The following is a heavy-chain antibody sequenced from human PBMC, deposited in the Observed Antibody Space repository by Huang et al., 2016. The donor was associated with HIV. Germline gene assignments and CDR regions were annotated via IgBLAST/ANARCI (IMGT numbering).Heavy chain of an antibody. CDR1: GYTFTSYW. CDR2: VFPGDSDT. J-gene: IGHJ3*02. V-gene: IGHV5-51*01. CDR3: ARRADGFDI. Sequence: EVQLVQSGAEVKKPGESLKISCKVSGYTFTSYWIAWVRQMPGKGLEWMGTVFPGDSDTRYSPSFQGHVTISADKATSTAYLQWSRLNASDTAMYYCARRADGFDIWGQGTMVAVSS.